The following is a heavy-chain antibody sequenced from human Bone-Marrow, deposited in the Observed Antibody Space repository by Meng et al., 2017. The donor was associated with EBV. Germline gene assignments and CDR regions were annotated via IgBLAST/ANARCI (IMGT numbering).Heavy chain of an antibody. J-gene: IGHJ4*02. Sequence: QVQLVESXXXXXQXXRXXRLSCAASGFAFASYGMHWVRQAPGKGLEWVAAMPSDTRNTYYADSVRGRFTISRDNSENTLYLQMNRVRAEDTAVYYCARGRWLQTVNFDYWGQGPLVTVSS. D-gene: IGHD5-24*01. CDR2: MPSDTRNT. CDR1: GFAFASYG. V-gene: IGHV3-30*03. CDR3: ARGRWLQTVNFDY.